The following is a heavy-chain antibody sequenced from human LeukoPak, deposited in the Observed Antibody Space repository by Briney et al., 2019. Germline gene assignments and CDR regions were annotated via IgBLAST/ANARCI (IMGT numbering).Heavy chain of an antibody. D-gene: IGHD3-16*02. CDR3: ARDRGIMITFGGVIVREAFDI. Sequence: DPSETLSLTCAVYGGSFSGYYWSWIRQPPGKGLEWIGYIYYSGSTNYNPSLKSRVTISVDTSKNQFSLKLSSVTAADTAVYYCARDRGIMITFGGVIVREAFDIWGQGTMVTVSS. CDR1: GGSFSGYY. V-gene: IGHV4-59*01. J-gene: IGHJ3*02. CDR2: IYYSGST.